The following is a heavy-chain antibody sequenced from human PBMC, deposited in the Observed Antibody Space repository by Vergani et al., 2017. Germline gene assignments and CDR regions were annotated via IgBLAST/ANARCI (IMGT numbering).Heavy chain of an antibody. V-gene: IGHV3-21*01. J-gene: IGHJ6*02. Sequence: EVQLLQSGGGVIQPGGSVRLSCAASGFTFSACPMTWVRQAPGKGLEWVSAISSSSSYIYYADSVKGRFTISRDNAKNSLYLQMNSLRAEDTAVYYCARDRGCSGGSCYSPNYYYYGMDVWGQGTTVTVSS. CDR1: GFTFSACP. CDR3: ARDRGCSGGSCYSPNYYYYGMDV. CDR2: ISSSSSYI. D-gene: IGHD2-15*01.